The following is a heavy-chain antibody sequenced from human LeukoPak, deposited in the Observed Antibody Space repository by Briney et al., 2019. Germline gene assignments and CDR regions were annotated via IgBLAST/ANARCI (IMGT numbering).Heavy chain of an antibody. CDR1: GFSFSSNC. D-gene: IGHD6-19*01. CDR3: ATGGAVAGRFAY. CDR2: IKEDGNEI. Sequence: GGSLRLSCAVSGFSFSSNCMSWVRQAPGKGLEWVAKIKEDGNEIYYVDSVKGRFTISRDNTKNSLFLQMNSLRAEDTAVYYCATGGAVAGRFAYWGQGTLVTVSS. J-gene: IGHJ4*02. V-gene: IGHV3-7*01.